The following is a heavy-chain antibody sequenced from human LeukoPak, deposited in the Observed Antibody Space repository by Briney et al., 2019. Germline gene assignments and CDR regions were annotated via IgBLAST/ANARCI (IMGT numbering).Heavy chain of an antibody. CDR2: MNPNSGNT. D-gene: IGHD2-21*01. J-gene: IGHJ3*02. CDR1: GYTFTSYD. V-gene: IGHV1-8*03. Sequence: ASVKVSCKASGYTFTSYDINWVRQATRQGLEWMGWMNPNSGNTGYAQKFQGRVTITRNTSISTAYMELSSLRSGDTAVYYCARVGFGYCGGDCYAFDIWGQGTMVTVSS. CDR3: ARVGFGYCGGDCYAFDI.